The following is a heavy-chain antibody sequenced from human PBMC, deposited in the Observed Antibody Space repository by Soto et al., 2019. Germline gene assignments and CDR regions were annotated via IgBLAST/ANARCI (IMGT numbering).Heavy chain of an antibody. J-gene: IGHJ5*02. Sequence: QVQLVQSGAEVKKPGASVKVPCKASGYTFTGYYMHWVRQAPGQGLEWMGWINPNSGGTNYAQKFQGWVTMTRDTSISTAYMELSRLRSDDTAVYYCARDGDYGDYHGGFRFDPWGQGTLVTVSS. V-gene: IGHV1-2*04. CDR2: INPNSGGT. CDR3: ARDGDYGDYHGGFRFDP. D-gene: IGHD4-17*01. CDR1: GYTFTGYY.